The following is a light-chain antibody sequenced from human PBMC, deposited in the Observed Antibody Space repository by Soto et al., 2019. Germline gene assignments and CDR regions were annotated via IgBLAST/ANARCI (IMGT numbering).Light chain of an antibody. V-gene: IGLV6-57*01. CDR1: SGSIASKD. CDR2: EDD. CDR3: QSYDGRDVV. Sequence: NFMLTQPHSVSASPGKTVTISCTRSSGSIASKDVQWYQQRPGSSPNTVIYEDDQRPSGVPDRFSRSIDSSSNSASLTISGLKTEDEADYYCQSYDGRDVVFGGGTQLTVL. J-gene: IGLJ2*01.